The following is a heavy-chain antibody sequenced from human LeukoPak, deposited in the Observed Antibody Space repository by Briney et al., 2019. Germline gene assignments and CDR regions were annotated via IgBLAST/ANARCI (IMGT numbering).Heavy chain of an antibody. CDR2: ISAYNGNT. V-gene: IGHV1-18*01. Sequence: ASVKVSCKASGYTFTSYGISWVRQAPGQGLEWMGWISAYNGNTNYAQKLQGRVTMTTDTSTSTAYMELRSLRSDDTAVYYCARWGADIVVVPAAISSWFDPWGQGTLVTVS. CDR1: GYTFTSYG. J-gene: IGHJ5*02. D-gene: IGHD2-2*01. CDR3: ARWGADIVVVPAAISSWFDP.